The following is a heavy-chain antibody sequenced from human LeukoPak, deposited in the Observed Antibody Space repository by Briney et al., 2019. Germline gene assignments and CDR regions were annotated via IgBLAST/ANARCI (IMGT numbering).Heavy chain of an antibody. Sequence: PSETLSLTCTVSGGSISSSSYYWGWIRQPPGKGLEWIGSIYYSGSTYYNPSLKSRLTISVDTSKNQFSLKLSSVTAADTAVYYCARKGRDYYGSGSYYPPDYWGQGTLVTVSS. CDR2: IYYSGST. D-gene: IGHD3-10*01. CDR1: GGSISSSSYY. V-gene: IGHV4-39*01. CDR3: ARKGRDYYGSGSYYPPDY. J-gene: IGHJ4*02.